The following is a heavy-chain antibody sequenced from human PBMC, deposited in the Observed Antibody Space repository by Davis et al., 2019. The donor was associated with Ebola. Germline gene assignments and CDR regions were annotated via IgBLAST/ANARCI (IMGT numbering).Heavy chain of an antibody. CDR3: ARQPRSTRSPEYYHGLDV. CDR1: PGSISSHF. J-gene: IGHJ6*02. D-gene: IGHD3-16*01. V-gene: IGHV4-59*11. Sequence: PGGSLRLSCAVSPGSISSHFWSWIRQSPGQGLEWIGSIFYTGSTNLNPSLRSRVTLSVDRPKNQFSLNLTSVTAADTAVYFCARQPRSTRSPEYYHGLDVWGQGTTVVVSS. CDR2: IFYTGST.